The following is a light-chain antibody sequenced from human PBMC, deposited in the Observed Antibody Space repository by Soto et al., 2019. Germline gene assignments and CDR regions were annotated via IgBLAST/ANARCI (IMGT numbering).Light chain of an antibody. CDR2: DAS. V-gene: IGKV3-11*01. CDR3: QQHSNWPPVT. J-gene: IGKJ5*01. CDR1: QSVSSY. Sequence: EIVSTQSPATLSLSPGERATLSCRASQSVSSYLAWYQQKPGQAPRLLIYDASNRATGIPARFSGSGSGTDFTLTISSLEPEDFAVYFCQQHSNWPPVTFGQGTRLEIK.